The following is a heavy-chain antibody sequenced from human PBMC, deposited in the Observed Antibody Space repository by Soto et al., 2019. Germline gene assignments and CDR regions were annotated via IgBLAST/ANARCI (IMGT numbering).Heavy chain of an antibody. Sequence: SETLSLTCNVSGDSIGRFYWSWIRQSAEKGLEWIGRVYSTGGTACNPALKGRVTISLDRSNNHVSLEMNSVTAADTAVYFCARDLSGTGLDIWGRGTRVTVS. CDR3: ARDLSGTGLDI. J-gene: IGHJ6*02. D-gene: IGHD1-26*01. V-gene: IGHV4-4*07. CDR2: VYSTGGT. CDR1: GDSIGRFY.